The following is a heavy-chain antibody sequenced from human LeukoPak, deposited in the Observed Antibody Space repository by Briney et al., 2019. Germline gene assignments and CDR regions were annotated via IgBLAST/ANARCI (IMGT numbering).Heavy chain of an antibody. V-gene: IGHV1-24*01. J-gene: IGHJ4*02. CDR3: ARDLSGGYSCGHFDY. CDR2: FDPEDGET. Sequence: ASVKVSCKASGYTFTGYYMHWVRQAPGKGLEWMGGFDPEDGETIYAQKFQGRVTMTEDTSTDTAYMELSSLRSDDTAVYYCARDLSGGYSCGHFDYWGQGTLVTVSS. D-gene: IGHD6-19*01. CDR1: GYTFTGYY.